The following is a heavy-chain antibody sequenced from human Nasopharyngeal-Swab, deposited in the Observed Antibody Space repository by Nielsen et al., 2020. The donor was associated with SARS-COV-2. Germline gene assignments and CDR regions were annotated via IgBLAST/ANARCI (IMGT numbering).Heavy chain of an antibody. CDR3: ARGGARWTVGATTRFDY. CDR2: IYYSGST. Sequence: GSLRLSCAASGFTFSASGMSWIRQPPGKGLEWIGYIYYSGSTNYNPSLKSRVTISVDTSKNQFSLKLSSVTAADTAVYYCARGGARWTVGATTRFDYWGQGTLVTVSS. J-gene: IGHJ4*02. D-gene: IGHD1-26*01. CDR1: GFTFSASG. V-gene: IGHV4-59*01.